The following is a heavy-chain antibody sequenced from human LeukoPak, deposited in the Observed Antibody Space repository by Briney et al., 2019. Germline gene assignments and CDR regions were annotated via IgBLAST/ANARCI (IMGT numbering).Heavy chain of an antibody. CDR2: IYNSGST. CDR1: GVSITSYH. D-gene: IGHD5-18*01. V-gene: IGHV4-59*01. J-gene: IGHJ4*02. CDR3: ARGRYNYALEDYFDY. Sequence: SETLSLTCIVPGVSITSYHCSWIPQLTGKGLEWVGYIYNSGSTNYNPSLKSRVTISVDTSKNPFSLKLSSVTAADTAVYYCARGRYNYALEDYFDYWGQGTLVTVSS.